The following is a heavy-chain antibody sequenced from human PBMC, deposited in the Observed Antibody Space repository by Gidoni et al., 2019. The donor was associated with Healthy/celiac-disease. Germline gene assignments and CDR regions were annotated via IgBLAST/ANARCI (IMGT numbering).Heavy chain of an antibody. CDR3: ARDGGYCSSTSCYAGEYYYYGMDV. J-gene: IGHJ6*02. D-gene: IGHD2-2*01. CDR1: GSSFRSYS. V-gene: IGHV3-21*01. CDR2: ISSSSSYI. Sequence: EVQLVESGGGLVKPGGSLRLSCAASGSSFRSYSMNWVRQAPGKGLEWVSAISSSSSYIYYADSVKGRFTISRDNAKNSLYLQMNSLRAEDTAVYYCARDGGYCSSTSCYAGEYYYYGMDVWGQGTTVTVSS.